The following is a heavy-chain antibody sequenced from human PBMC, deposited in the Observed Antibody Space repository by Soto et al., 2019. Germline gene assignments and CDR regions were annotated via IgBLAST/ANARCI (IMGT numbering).Heavy chain of an antibody. CDR1: GGSISSYY. J-gene: IGHJ6*02. D-gene: IGHD2-2*01. CDR2: IYYSGST. V-gene: IGHV4-59*08. CDR3: ARHVPYCSDTSHCAYGMDV. Sequence: SETLSLTCTVSGGSISSYYWSWIRQPPGKELEWIGYIYYSGSTNYNPSLKSRVTISVDTSKNQFSLKLSSVTAADTAVYFCARHVPYCSDTSHCAYGMDVWGQGTTVTVSS.